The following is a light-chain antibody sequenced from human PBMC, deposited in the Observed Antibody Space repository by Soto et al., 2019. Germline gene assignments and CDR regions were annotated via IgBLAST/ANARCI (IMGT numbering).Light chain of an antibody. CDR3: QQSSSTPLT. CDR2: DAS. V-gene: IGKV1-39*01. Sequence: IQMTQSPSTLSASVGERVTITCRASHNIERWMAWYQQKPGKAPSLLIFDASTLHSGVPSRFSGSGSGTDFTLNITSLQSEDFATHYCQQSSSTPLTFGGGTKVDIK. CDR1: HNIERW. J-gene: IGKJ4*01.